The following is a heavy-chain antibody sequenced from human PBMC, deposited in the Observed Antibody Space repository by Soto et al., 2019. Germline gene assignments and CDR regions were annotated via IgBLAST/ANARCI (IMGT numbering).Heavy chain of an antibody. Sequence: SETLSLTCTVSGGSISGYYWSWIRQPPGKGLEWIGYIYDSGSTSHNPSLKSRVIISADTSKEQFSLKLSSVTAADTAVYFCARLDRALDYWGQGTLVTVSS. CDR3: ARLDRALDY. V-gene: IGHV4-59*01. D-gene: IGHD3-3*01. J-gene: IGHJ4*02. CDR1: GGSISGYY. CDR2: IYDSGST.